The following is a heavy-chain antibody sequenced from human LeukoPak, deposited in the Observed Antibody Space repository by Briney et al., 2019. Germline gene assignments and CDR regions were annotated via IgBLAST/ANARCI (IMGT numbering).Heavy chain of an antibody. CDR1: GYTFIRYY. J-gene: IGHJ3*02. V-gene: IGHV1-46*01. CDR2: INPSGGST. Sequence: GASVKVSCKASGYTFIRYYMYWVRQAPGQGLEWMGIINPSGGSTSYAQKFQGRVTMTRDTSTSTVYMELSSLRSEDTAVYYCARDRNDAFDIWGQGTMVTVSS. CDR3: ARDRNDAFDI. D-gene: IGHD1-14*01.